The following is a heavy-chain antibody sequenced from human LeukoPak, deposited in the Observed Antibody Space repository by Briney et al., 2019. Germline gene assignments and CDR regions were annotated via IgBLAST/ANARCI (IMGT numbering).Heavy chain of an antibody. V-gene: IGHV4-34*01. CDR1: GGSFTTYY. J-gene: IGHJ4*02. Sequence: SETLSLTCAVYGGSFTTYYWSWIRQPPGKGLEWIGEINHSGSTNYNPSLKSRVTISVDTSKNQFSLKLSSVTAADTAVYYCARSPYYYGSGSYWGQYFDYWGQGTLVTVSS. CDR3: ARSPYYYGSGSYWGQYFDY. D-gene: IGHD3-10*01. CDR2: INHSGST.